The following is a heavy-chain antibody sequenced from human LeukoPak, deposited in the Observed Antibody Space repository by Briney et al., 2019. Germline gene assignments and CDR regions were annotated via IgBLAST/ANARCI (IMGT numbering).Heavy chain of an antibody. J-gene: IGHJ4*02. CDR2: MSPSNVNT. CDR3: ARVPTYSGSYGIDN. V-gene: IGHV1-8*01. CDR1: GYTFTRLD. Sequence: GASVTVFCKASGYTFTRLDINWVRQPTGQGLEWMGSMSPSNVNTVYAQEFQGRVTMTRDTSINTAYMELSSLRSEDTAVYYCARVPTYSGSYGIDNWGQGSLVTVSS. D-gene: IGHD1-26*01.